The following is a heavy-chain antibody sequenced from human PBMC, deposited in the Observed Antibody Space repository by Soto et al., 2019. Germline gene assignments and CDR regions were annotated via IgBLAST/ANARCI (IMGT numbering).Heavy chain of an antibody. D-gene: IGHD6-6*01. Sequence: EVQLLESGGGLVQPGGSLRLSCAASGFTFSSYAMSWVRQAPGKGLEWVSAISGSGGSTYYADSVKGRFTISRDNSKNTLYLQMNSLRAEDTAVYYCAKALLSSSGFYYYYYMDVWGKGTTVTVSS. CDR2: ISGSGGST. J-gene: IGHJ6*03. CDR3: AKALLSSSGFYYYYYMDV. V-gene: IGHV3-23*01. CDR1: GFTFSSYA.